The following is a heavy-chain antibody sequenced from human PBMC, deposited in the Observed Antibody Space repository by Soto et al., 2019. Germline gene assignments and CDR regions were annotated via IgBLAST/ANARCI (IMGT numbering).Heavy chain of an antibody. CDR3: AKAGFGDNAGYYYYYMDV. V-gene: IGHV3-23*01. Sequence: GGSLRLSCAASGFTFSSYAMSWVRQAPGKGLEWVSAISGSGGSTYYADSVKGRFTISRDNSKNTLYLQMNSLRAEDTAVYYCAKAGFGDNAGYYYYYMDVWGKGTTVTVSS. CDR1: GFTFSSYA. D-gene: IGHD3-10*01. J-gene: IGHJ6*03. CDR2: ISGSGGST.